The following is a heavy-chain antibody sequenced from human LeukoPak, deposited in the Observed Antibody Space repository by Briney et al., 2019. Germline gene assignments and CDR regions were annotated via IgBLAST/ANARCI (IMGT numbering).Heavy chain of an antibody. V-gene: IGHV4-59*08. CDR1: GGSISSYY. Sequence: SETLSLTCTVSGGSISSYYWSWIRQPPGKGLEWIGYIYYSGSTNYNPSLKSRVTISVDTSKNQFSLKLSSVTAADTAVYYCARQRIAAKYSSTRFDPWGQGTLVTVSS. CDR2: IYYSGST. CDR3: ARQRIAAKYSSTRFDP. D-gene: IGHD6-13*01. J-gene: IGHJ5*02.